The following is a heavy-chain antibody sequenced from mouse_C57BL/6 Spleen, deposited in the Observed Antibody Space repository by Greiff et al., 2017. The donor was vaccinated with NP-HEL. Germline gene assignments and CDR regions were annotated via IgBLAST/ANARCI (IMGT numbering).Heavy chain of an antibody. CDR1: GYSFSSSW. CDR3: HYYGSSLFDY. J-gene: IGHJ2*01. CDR2: IYPGDGDT. V-gene: IGHV1-82*01. Sequence: VQLQQSGPELVKPGASVKISCKASGYSFSSSWMNWVKQRPGKGLEWIGRIYPGDGDTNYNGKFKGKATLTADKSSSTAYMQLSSLTSEDSAVYFCHYYGSSLFDYWGQGTTLTVSS. D-gene: IGHD1-1*01.